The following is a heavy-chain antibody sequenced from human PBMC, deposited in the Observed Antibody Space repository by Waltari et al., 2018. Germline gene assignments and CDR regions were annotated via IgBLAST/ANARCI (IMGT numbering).Heavy chain of an antibody. CDR2: ISGSGGST. CDR1: GFPFRSYA. D-gene: IGHD4-17*01. J-gene: IGHJ4*02. Sequence: VQLLESGGGLVQSGGSLRLSCASSGFPFRSYAMNWVRQAPGKGVEWVSVISGSGGSTDYADSVKGRFNIYRDNSKNTLYLQMNNLRVEDTAVYYCASSLYGDYTQIWGRVFDYWGQGTLVTVSS. CDR3: ASSLYGDYTQIWGRVFDY. V-gene: IGHV3-23*01.